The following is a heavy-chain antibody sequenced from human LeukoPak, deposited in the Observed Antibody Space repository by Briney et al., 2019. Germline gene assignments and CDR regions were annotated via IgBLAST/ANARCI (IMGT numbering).Heavy chain of an antibody. D-gene: IGHD6-13*01. J-gene: IGHJ4*02. CDR2: VSGSGSST. V-gene: IGHV3-23*01. Sequence: PGESLRLSCATSGFTFSSYAMTWVRQAPGKGLEWVSAVSGSGSSTYYTDSVKDRFTISRDNSKNTLYLQMNSLRAEDTAVYYCAKGQIAATVYAPFDYWGQGTLVTVSS. CDR1: GFTFSSYA. CDR3: AKGQIAATVYAPFDY.